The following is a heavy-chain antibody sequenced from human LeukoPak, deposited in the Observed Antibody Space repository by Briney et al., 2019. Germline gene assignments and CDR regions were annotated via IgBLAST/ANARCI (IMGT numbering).Heavy chain of an antibody. CDR2: ISSSSSYI. Sequence: PGGSLRLSCAASGFTFSNYSMNWVRQAPGKGLEWVSSISSSSSYIYYADSVKGRFTISRDNAKNSLYLQMNSLRAEDTAVYYCARDLTIAAAGYDYWGQGTLVTVSS. J-gene: IGHJ4*02. V-gene: IGHV3-21*01. CDR1: GFTFSNYS. D-gene: IGHD6-13*01. CDR3: ARDLTIAAAGYDY.